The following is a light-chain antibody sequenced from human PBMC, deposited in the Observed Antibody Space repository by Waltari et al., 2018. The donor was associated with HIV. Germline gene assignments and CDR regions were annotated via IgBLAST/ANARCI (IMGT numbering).Light chain of an antibody. J-gene: IGLJ3*02. CDR3: MSYISSATPE. V-gene: IGLV2-14*01. CDR2: EVS. CDR1: SSDLDTVKS. Sequence: QSALTQPASVSGSPGQSITISCTGTSSDLDTVKSVYWYQHHPGKAPKVIIYEVSNRPSGVSYRFSGSKSGHTASLTISGLQAEDEADYFCMSYISSATPEFGGGTKLTVL.